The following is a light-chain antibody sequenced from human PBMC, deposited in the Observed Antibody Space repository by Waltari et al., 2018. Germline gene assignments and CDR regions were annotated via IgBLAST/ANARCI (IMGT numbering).Light chain of an antibody. Sequence: QPVLPQPPSVSAAPGQRVTISSTGSRSNIGTNYVSWFQQLPGTAPKLLMYDNNKRPSGIPDRFSGSKSGTSATLGITGLQTGDEADYYCGTWDSSLTARVFGGGTKLTVL. J-gene: IGLJ2*01. CDR2: DNN. CDR3: GTWDSSLTARV. V-gene: IGLV1-51*01. CDR1: RSNIGTNY.